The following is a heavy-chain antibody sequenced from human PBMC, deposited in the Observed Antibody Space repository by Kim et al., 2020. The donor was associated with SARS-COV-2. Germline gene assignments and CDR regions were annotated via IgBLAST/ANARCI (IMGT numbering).Heavy chain of an antibody. D-gene: IGHD7-27*01. J-gene: IGHJ2*01. CDR1: GGSFSDYF. V-gene: IGHV4-34*01. CDR3: ARGKTSGPTWYFDL. CDR2: INQRGIA. Sequence: SETLSLTCALYGGSFSDYFSTWIRQPPGKGLEWIAEINQRGIANYNPSLKSRVTISIDTSNNQFSLKMNSLTAADTATYYCARGKTSGPTWYFDLWGRGT.